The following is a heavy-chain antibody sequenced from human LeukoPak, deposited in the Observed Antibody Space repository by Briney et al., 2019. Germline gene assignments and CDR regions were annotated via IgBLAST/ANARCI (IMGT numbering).Heavy chain of an antibody. V-gene: IGHV3-30*02. Sequence: GGSLRLSCAASGFTFSSYGMHWVRQAPGKGLEWVAFIRYDGSNKCYADSVKGRFTISRDNSKNTLYLQMNSLRAEDTAVYYCAKPALRFLEWLYFDYWGQGTLVTVSS. CDR3: AKPALRFLEWLYFDY. D-gene: IGHD3-3*01. CDR1: GFTFSSYG. J-gene: IGHJ4*02. CDR2: IRYDGSNK.